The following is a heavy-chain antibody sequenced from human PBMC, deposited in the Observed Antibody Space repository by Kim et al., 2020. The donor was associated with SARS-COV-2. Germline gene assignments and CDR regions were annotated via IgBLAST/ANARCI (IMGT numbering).Heavy chain of an antibody. V-gene: IGHV3-30*18. Sequence: GSLRLSCAASGFTFSSYGMHWVRQAPGKGLEWVAVISYDGSNKYYADSVKGRFTISRDNSKNTLYLQMNSLRAEDTAVYYCAKELPPGYSSGWSYYYYGMAVWGQGTTVTVSS. J-gene: IGHJ6*02. CDR1: GFTFSSYG. CDR3: AKELPPGYSSGWSYYYYGMAV. CDR2: ISYDGSNK. D-gene: IGHD6-19*01.